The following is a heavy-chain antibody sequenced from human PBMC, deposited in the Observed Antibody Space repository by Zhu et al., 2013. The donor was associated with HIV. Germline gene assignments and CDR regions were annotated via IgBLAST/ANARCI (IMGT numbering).Heavy chain of an antibody. D-gene: IGHD2-15*01. J-gene: IGHJ6*02. CDR3: ALSLCSGASCYSPGKNGLDV. CDR1: GGTFSSSA. V-gene: IGHV1-69*06. Sequence: QVQLVQSGAEMKKPGSSVKVSCKASGGTFSSSAISWVRQAPGQGLEWMGGIIPIFATTNYAQNFQGRVTITADKSTSTVFMELSSLTYADTAIYYCALSLCSGASCYSPGKNGLDVWGQGTTVTVSS. CDR2: IIPIFATT.